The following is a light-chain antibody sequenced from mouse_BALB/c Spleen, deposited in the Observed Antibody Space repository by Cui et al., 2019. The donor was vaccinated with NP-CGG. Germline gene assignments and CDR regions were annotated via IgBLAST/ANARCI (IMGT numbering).Light chain of an antibody. V-gene: IGLV1*01. CDR2: GTN. J-gene: IGLJ1*01. CDR3: ALWYSNHWV. CDR1: TGDVTTSNY. Sequence: QAVVPQESALTASLGATVTLTCRSSTGDVTTSNYANWVQEKPDHLFTGLIGGTNNRAPGVPARFSGSLIGDKAALTITGAQTEDEAIYFCALWYSNHWVFGGGTKLTVL.